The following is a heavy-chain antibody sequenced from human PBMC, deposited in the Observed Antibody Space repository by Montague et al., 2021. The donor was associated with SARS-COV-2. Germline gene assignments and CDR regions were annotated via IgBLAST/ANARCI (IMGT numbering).Heavy chain of an antibody. J-gene: IGHJ4*02. CDR3: ARGPDAATSGSVDY. V-gene: IGHV4-39*07. CDR1: GGSISSTSYY. D-gene: IGHD2-15*01. Sequence: SETLSLTCTVSGGSISSTSYYWGWVRQPPGKGLEWIGSIYYSGSAYYNPSLQSRVTISIDTSKNQFSLKLSSVTAAATAVYYCARGPDAATSGSVDYWGQGTLVTVSS. CDR2: IYYSGSA.